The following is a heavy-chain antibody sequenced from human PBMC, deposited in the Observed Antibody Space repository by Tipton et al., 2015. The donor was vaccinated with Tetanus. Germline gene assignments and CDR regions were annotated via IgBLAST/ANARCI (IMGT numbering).Heavy chain of an antibody. D-gene: IGHD6-25*01. V-gene: IGHV3-21*01. CDR3: ASGSALDY. Sequence: VQLVQSGAEVKKPGASVRVSCKASGYSISDFGISWVRQAPGQGLEWVASISSTSSYIYHADSLKGRFTISRDNAKNSLYLQMNSLRVDDSAVYYGASGSALDYWGQGSLVAVSS. J-gene: IGHJ4*02. CDR1: GYSISDFG. CDR2: ISSTSSYI.